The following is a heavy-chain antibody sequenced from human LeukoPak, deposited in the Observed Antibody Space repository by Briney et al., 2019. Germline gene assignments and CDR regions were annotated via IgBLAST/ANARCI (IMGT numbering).Heavy chain of an antibody. CDR2: FDPEDGET. D-gene: IGHD4-17*01. Sequence: APVKVSCKVSGYTLTELSMRWVRQAPGKGLEWMGGFDPEDGETIYAQKFQGRVTMTEDTSTDTAYMELSSLRSEDTAVYYCARDGRVDYGDYVFDYWGQGTLVTVSS. CDR1: GYTLTELS. V-gene: IGHV1-24*01. J-gene: IGHJ4*02. CDR3: ARDGRVDYGDYVFDY.